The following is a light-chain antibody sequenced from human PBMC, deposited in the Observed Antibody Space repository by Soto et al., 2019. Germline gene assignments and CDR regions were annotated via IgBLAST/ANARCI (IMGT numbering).Light chain of an antibody. CDR1: QSISSF. CDR3: QQSYSSPWT. Sequence: DIQMTQSPSSLSASVGDRVTITCRASQSISSFLNWYQQKPGKAPKLLIYMASALESGVPSGFRGSGSGTDFTLTISSLHPEDFATYYCQQSYSSPWTFGQGTKVEIK. CDR2: MAS. J-gene: IGKJ1*01. V-gene: IGKV1-39*01.